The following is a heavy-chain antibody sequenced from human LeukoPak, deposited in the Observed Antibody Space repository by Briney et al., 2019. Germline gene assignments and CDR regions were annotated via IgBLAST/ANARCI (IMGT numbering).Heavy chain of an antibody. CDR1: GFTFSSYA. CDR3: STSPSFGSSWYQFNY. D-gene: IGHD6-13*01. Sequence: PGGSLRLSCAASGFTFSSYAMHWVRQAPGKGLEWVALISYNESNKFYADSVKGRFTISRDSSKNTLYLQMKTLRAEDTAVYYCSTSPSFGSSWYQFNYWGQGALVIVSS. J-gene: IGHJ4*02. V-gene: IGHV3-30*07. CDR2: ISYNESNK.